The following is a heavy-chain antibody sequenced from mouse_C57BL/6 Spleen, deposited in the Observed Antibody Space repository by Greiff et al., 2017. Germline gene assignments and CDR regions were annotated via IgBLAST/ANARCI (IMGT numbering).Heavy chain of an antibody. D-gene: IGHD1-1*01. CDR2: LSSGSSTI. J-gene: IGHJ4*01. CDR3: ATVGVVAPYAMDY. Sequence: EVQGVESGGGLVKPGGSLKLSCAASGFTFSDYGMHWVRQAPEKGLEWVAYLSSGSSTIYYADTVKGRFTISRDNAKNTLFLQMTSLRSEDTAMYYCATVGVVAPYAMDYWGQGTSVTVSS. V-gene: IGHV5-17*01. CDR1: GFTFSDYG.